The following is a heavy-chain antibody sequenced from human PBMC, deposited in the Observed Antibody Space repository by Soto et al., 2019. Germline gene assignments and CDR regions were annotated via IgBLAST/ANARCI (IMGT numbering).Heavy chain of an antibody. D-gene: IGHD2-2*01. V-gene: IGHV4-34*01. J-gene: IGHJ5*02. Sequence: SETLSLTCAVYGGSFSGYYWTWIRQPPGKGLEWIGEINHSGSTTYNPSLKSRVTISVDTSKNQLSLKLTSVTATDTAVYYCARLHCTSPSCAPLDPWGHGTLVTVSS. CDR3: ARLHCTSPSCAPLDP. CDR1: GGSFSGYY. CDR2: INHSGST.